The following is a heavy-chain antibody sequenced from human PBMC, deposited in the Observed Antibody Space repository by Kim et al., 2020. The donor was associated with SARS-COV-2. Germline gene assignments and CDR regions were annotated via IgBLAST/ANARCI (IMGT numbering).Heavy chain of an antibody. J-gene: IGHJ4*02. CDR1: GFTFSSYA. CDR3: AKDRLPDFRGVRYYFDY. V-gene: IGHV3-23*01. CDR2: ISGSGGST. D-gene: IGHD3-10*01. Sequence: GGSLRLSCAASGFTFSSYAMSWVRQAPGKGLEWVSAISGSGGSTYYADSVKGRFTISRDNSKNTLYLQMNSLRAEDTAVYYCAKDRLPDFRGVRYYFDYWGQGTLVTVSS.